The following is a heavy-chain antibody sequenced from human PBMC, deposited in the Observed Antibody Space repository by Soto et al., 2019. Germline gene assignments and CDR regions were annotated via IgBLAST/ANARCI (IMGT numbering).Heavy chain of an antibody. V-gene: IGHV4-59*01. D-gene: IGHD6-19*01. CDR3: ARSVAVPGAHIDY. J-gene: IGHJ4*02. CDR1: GGSISSYY. CDR2: IYYSGST. Sequence: SSETLSLTCTVSGGSISSYYWSWIRQPPGKGLEWIGYIYYSGSTNYNPSLKSRVTISVDKSKNQFSLRLSSVTAADTAVYFCARSVAVPGAHIDYWGQGTQVTVSS.